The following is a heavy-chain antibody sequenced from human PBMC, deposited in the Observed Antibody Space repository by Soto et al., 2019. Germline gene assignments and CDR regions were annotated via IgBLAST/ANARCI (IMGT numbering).Heavy chain of an antibody. J-gene: IGHJ4*02. CDR3: ARVSGGYQFDY. D-gene: IGHD5-12*01. Sequence: QLQLQESGSRLVKPSQTLSLTCAVSGASISSGGYSWSWIRQPPGKGLEWIGYIYHSGSTYYNTSLKVHVTISVDRSKNQFSLKLSSVAAADTAVYYCARVSGGYQFDYWGQGTLVTVSS. CDR1: GASISSGGYS. CDR2: IYHSGST. V-gene: IGHV4-30-2*01.